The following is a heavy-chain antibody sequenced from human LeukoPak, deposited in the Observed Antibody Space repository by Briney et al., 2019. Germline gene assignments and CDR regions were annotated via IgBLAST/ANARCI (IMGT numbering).Heavy chain of an antibody. D-gene: IGHD3-16*01. CDR3: APTAEAYTSWWKV. CDR1: GYKFTDDY. CDR2: INPDSGFT. Sequence: ASVKVSCKASGYKFTDDYMHWVRQAPGQGLEFMGWINPDSGFTNYARKFKGRVTMTRDTSISTAYLEVRSLTSDDTAVYYCAPTAEAYTSWWKVWGQGTLVTVSS. J-gene: IGHJ4*02. V-gene: IGHV1-2*02.